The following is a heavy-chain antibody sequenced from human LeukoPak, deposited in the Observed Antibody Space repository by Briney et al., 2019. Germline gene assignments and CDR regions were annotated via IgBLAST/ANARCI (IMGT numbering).Heavy chain of an antibody. CDR2: ISGSGGST. CDR1: GFTFSSYA. CDR3: ASDKTAQLDNYYYYMDV. V-gene: IGHV3-23*01. D-gene: IGHD6-13*01. Sequence: GGSLRLSCAASGFTFSSYAMSWVRQAPGKGLEWVSAISGSGGSTYYADSVKGRFTISRDNSKNTLYLQMNSLRAEDTAVYYCASDKTAQLDNYYYYMDVWGKGTTVTISS. J-gene: IGHJ6*03.